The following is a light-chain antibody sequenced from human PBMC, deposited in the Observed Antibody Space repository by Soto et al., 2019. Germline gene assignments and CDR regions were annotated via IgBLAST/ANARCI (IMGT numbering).Light chain of an antibody. V-gene: IGKV3D-15*01. CDR1: QSVSSN. CDR2: GAS. J-gene: IGKJ5*01. CDR3: QQRDKWPIT. Sequence: EIVMTQSPATLSVSPGERATLSCRASQSVSSNLAWYQQKPGQAPRLLIYGASTRATGIPDRFSGSGSGTDFTLTISGLEPEDFSVYYCQQRDKWPITFGQGTRLEIK.